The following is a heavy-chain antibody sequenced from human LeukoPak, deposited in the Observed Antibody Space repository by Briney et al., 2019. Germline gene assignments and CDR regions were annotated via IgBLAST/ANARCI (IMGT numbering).Heavy chain of an antibody. CDR3: ARSTYGGNQIDF. J-gene: IGHJ4*02. CDR2: IIPSDGET. CDR1: GYTFTSYY. V-gene: IGHV1-46*01. D-gene: IGHD4-23*01. Sequence: VSVKVSCKASGYTFTSYYMHWVRQAPGQGLDWMGVIIPSDGETAYAQKFQGRLTMTRDTSTSTLYMDLGSLRSEDTAVYYCARSTYGGNQIDFWGQGTLVTVSS.